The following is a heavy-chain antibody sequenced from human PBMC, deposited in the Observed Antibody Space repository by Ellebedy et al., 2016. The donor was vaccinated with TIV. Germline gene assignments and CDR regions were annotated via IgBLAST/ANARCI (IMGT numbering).Heavy chain of an antibody. CDR1: GGSFSSSNYI. J-gene: IGHJ2*01. D-gene: IGHD1-26*01. Sequence: GSLRLSCTVSGGSFSSSNYIWGWIRQSPGKGLEWIGSLYFSGSTYYNPSLKSRVTISVDKNHFSLKLSSVTAADTAVYYCPIHLGLMGATILSYFDLWGRGTLVTVSS. V-gene: IGHV4-39*01. CDR2: LYFSGST. CDR3: PIHLGLMGATILSYFDL.